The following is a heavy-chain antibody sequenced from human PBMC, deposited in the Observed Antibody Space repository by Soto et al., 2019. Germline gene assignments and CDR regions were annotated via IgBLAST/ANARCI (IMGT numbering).Heavy chain of an antibody. D-gene: IGHD3-10*01. Sequence: SETLSLTCTVSGGSISSYYWSWIRQSPGKGLEWVGYIYYGGGTNYNPSLKSRVTISVDTSKNQFSLKLSSVTAADTAVYYCARQRTYYYGSGRSSPYYFDYWGQGTLVTVSS. V-gene: IGHV4-59*08. CDR2: IYYGGGT. J-gene: IGHJ4*02. CDR3: ARQRTYYYGSGRSSPYYFDY. CDR1: GGSISSYY.